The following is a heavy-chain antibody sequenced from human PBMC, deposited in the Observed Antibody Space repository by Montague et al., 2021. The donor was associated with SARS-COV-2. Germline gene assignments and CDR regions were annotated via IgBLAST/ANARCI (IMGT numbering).Heavy chain of an antibody. CDR1: GGSISSSSYY. D-gene: IGHD3-3*01. Sequence: SETLSLTCTVSGGSISSSSYYWGWIRQPPGKGLEWIGSIYYSGSTYYNPSLKSRVTISVDTSKNQFSLKLSSVTAADTAVYYCARQRGQSSIFGVVIQYYFDYWGQGTLVTVSS. V-gene: IGHV4-39*01. CDR2: IYYSGST. CDR3: ARQRGQSSIFGVVIQYYFDY. J-gene: IGHJ4*02.